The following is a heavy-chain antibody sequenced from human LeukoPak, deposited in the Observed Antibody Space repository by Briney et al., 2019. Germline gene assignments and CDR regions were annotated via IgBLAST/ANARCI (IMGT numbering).Heavy chain of an antibody. CDR3: ARSSMAVAGTLDY. D-gene: IGHD6-19*01. J-gene: IGHJ4*02. Sequence: PGGSLRLSCTTSGFVSSNYMSWVRQTPGKGLEWVSVIYSGGITYYADSVKGRFTVSRDNSKNTVYLEMNSLRAEDTAVYYCARSSMAVAGTLDYWGQGTLVTVSS. CDR2: IYSGGIT. CDR1: GFVSSNY. V-gene: IGHV3-66*01.